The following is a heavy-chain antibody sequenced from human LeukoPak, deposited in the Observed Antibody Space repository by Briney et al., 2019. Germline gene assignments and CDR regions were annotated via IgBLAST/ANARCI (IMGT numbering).Heavy chain of an antibody. V-gene: IGHV5-51*01. Sequence: GESLKISCEVYGYSFTTYWLGWVRQMPGKGLEWMGTFNPGDSDIRYSPSFQGQVTISADKSINTAYLQWSSLKASDTAMYYCARQLTTLRGFDIWGQGTMVTASS. CDR1: GYSFTTYW. CDR3: ARQLTTLRGFDI. CDR2: FNPGDSDI. D-gene: IGHD4-11*01. J-gene: IGHJ3*02.